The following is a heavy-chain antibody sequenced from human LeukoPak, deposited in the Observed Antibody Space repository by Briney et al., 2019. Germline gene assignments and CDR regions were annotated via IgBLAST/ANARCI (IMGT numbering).Heavy chain of an antibody. V-gene: IGHV4-34*01. CDR1: GGSFSGYY. CDR2: INHSGST. D-gene: IGHD1-1*01. J-gene: IGHJ4*02. CDR3: ARGTTGTNSYFDY. Sequence: SETLSLTCAVYGGSFSGYYWSWIRQPPGKGLEWIGEINHSGSTNYNPSLKSRVTISVDTSKNQFSLKLSSMTAADTAVYYCARGTTGTNSYFDYWGQGTLVTVSS.